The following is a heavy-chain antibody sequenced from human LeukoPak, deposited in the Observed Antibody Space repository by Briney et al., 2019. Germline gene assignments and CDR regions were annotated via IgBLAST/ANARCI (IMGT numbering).Heavy chain of an antibody. CDR1: GFTFSSYS. D-gene: IGHD6-13*01. Sequence: GGSLRLSCAASGFTFSSYSLNWVRQAPGKGLEWVSFMSGSSNYIYYADSVKGRFTISRDNAKNSLYLQMNRLRAEDTAVYYCARVGSTWSYFDYWGQGTLVTVSS. CDR2: MSGSSNYI. V-gene: IGHV3-21*01. J-gene: IGHJ4*02. CDR3: ARVGSTWSYFDY.